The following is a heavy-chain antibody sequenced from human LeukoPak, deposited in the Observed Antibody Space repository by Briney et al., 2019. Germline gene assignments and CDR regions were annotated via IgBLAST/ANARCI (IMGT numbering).Heavy chain of an antibody. CDR2: IRFKGHNYAT. CDR1: GFTFSDSA. Sequence: GGSLKLSCAVSGFTFSDSAMHWVRQASGKGLEWVGRIRFKGHNYATEYTASVKGRFTISRDDSKSIAYLQMNSLRTEDTAVYYCTRDRVAYCGGDCYSGGWDYWGQGTLVTVSS. D-gene: IGHD2-21*02. J-gene: IGHJ4*02. V-gene: IGHV3-73*01. CDR3: TRDRVAYCGGDCYSGGWDY.